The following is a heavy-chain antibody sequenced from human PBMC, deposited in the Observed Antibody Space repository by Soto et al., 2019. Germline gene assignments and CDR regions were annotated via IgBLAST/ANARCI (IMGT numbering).Heavy chain of an antibody. CDR3: ARSPRITMVLYGAFDI. D-gene: IGHD3-10*01. J-gene: IGHJ3*02. CDR2: IYYSGST. CDR1: GGSISSGGYY. Sequence: TSETLSLTCTVSGGSISSGGYYWSWIRQHPGKGLEWIGYIYYSGSTYYNPSLKSRVTISVDTSKNQFSLKLSSVTAADTAVYYCARSPRITMVLYGAFDIWGQGTMVTVSS. V-gene: IGHV4-31*03.